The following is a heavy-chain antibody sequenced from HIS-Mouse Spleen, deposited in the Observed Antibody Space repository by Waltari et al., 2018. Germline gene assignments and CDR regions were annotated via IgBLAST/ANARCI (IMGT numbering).Heavy chain of an antibody. CDR3: AREIPYSSSWYDWYFDL. V-gene: IGHV4-39*07. J-gene: IGHJ2*01. D-gene: IGHD6-13*01. CDR1: GGSISSSSYY. CDR2: FYYSGGT. Sequence: QLQLQESGPGLVKPSETLSLTCTVSGGSISSSSYYWGWILKPPGKGLEWIGSFYYSGGTNCNPSLNGRVTISVDTSKNQFSLKLSSVTAAYTAVYYCAREIPYSSSWYDWYFDLWGRGTLVTVSS.